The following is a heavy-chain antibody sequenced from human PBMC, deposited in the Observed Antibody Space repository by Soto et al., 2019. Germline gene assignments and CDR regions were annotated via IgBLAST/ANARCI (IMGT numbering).Heavy chain of an antibody. V-gene: IGHV4-59*08. Sequence: SETLSLTCTVSGGSISSYYWSWIRQPPGKGLEWIGYIYYSGSTNYNPSLKSRVTISVDTSKNQFSLKLSSVTAADTAVYYCARHSRKNIHSSSYYYYGMDVWGQGTTVTVSS. J-gene: IGHJ6*02. D-gene: IGHD6-13*01. CDR1: GGSISSYY. CDR2: IYYSGST. CDR3: ARHSRKNIHSSSYYYYGMDV.